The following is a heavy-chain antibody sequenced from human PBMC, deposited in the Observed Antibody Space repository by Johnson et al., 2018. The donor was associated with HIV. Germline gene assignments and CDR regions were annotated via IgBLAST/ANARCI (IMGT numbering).Heavy chain of an antibody. CDR2: IYSGGST. Sequence: EMQLVESGGGVVQPGGSLRLSCAASGFTVTTKYMSWVRQAPGKGLEWVSVIYSGGSTYYADSVKGRFTISRDNSKNTLYLQMNSLRVEDTAVYYCASEVRGVLDIWGQGTMVTVSS. J-gene: IGHJ3*02. V-gene: IGHV3-66*01. D-gene: IGHD3-10*01. CDR1: GFTVTTKY. CDR3: ASEVRGVLDI.